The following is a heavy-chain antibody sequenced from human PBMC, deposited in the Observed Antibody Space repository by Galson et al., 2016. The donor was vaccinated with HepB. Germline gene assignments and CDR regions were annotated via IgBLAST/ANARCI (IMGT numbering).Heavy chain of an antibody. D-gene: IGHD3-10*01. J-gene: IGHJ4*02. CDR3: ARELLRVRGLGY. Sequence: SVKVSCKASGYTFTSYAMHWVRQAPGQRLEWMGWINAGNGNTKYSQKFQGRVTITRDTSASTAYLELSSLRSEDTSVYYCARELLRVRGLGYWGQGTLVTVAS. V-gene: IGHV1-3*01. CDR2: INAGNGNT. CDR1: GYTFTSYA.